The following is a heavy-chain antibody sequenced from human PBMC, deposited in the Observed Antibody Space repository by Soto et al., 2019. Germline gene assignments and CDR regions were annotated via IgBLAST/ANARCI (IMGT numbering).Heavy chain of an antibody. CDR3: AREAVVVPAAVNWFDS. Sequence: GASVKVSCKASGYTFTSYAMHWVRQAPGQRLEWMGWINAGNGNTKYSQKFQGRVTITRDTSASTAYMELSSLRSEDTAVYYCAREAVVVPAAVNWFDSWGQGTLVTVSS. V-gene: IGHV1-3*01. CDR1: GYTFTSYA. J-gene: IGHJ5*01. D-gene: IGHD2-2*01. CDR2: INAGNGNT.